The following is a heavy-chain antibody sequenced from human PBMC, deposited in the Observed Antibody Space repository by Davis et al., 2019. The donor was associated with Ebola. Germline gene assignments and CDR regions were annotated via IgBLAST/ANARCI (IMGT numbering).Heavy chain of an antibody. Sequence: SVKVSCKASGYTFTSYAMHWVRQAPGQGLEWMGGIIPIFGTANYAQKFQGRVTITADESTSTAYMELSSLRSEDTAVYYCARGSLAIFGVVMGFDYWGQGTLVTVSS. CDR1: GYTFTSYA. CDR3: ARGSLAIFGVVMGFDY. J-gene: IGHJ4*02. D-gene: IGHD3-3*01. V-gene: IGHV1-69*13. CDR2: IIPIFGTA.